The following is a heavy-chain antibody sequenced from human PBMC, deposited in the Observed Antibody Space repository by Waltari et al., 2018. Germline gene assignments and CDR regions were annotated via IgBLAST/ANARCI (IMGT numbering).Heavy chain of an antibody. CDR3: ASDAKDIVVVPASYYYGMDV. V-gene: IGHV3-30*01. Sequence: QVQLVESGGGVVQPGRSLRLSCAASGFTFSSYAMHWVRQAPGKGLEWVAVISYDGSNKDYADSVKGRFTISRDNSKNTLYLQMNSLRAEDTAVYYCASDAKDIVVVPASYYYGMDVWGQGTTVTVSS. CDR1: GFTFSSYA. J-gene: IGHJ6*02. CDR2: ISYDGSNK. D-gene: IGHD2-2*01.